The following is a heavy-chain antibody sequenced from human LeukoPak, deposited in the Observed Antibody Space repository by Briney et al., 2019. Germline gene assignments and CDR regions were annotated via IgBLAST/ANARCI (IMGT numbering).Heavy chain of an antibody. D-gene: IGHD6-6*01. J-gene: IGHJ4*02. CDR2: IKEDGSEK. V-gene: IGHV3-7*01. CDR3: ARVTLLAARTSRRYYFDY. Sequence: GSLKLSCAASGFPFSSYWMSWVRPAPGKGLGGVANIKEDGSEKYYVDSVKGRFTISRDNAKNSLYLQMNSLRAEDTAVYYCARVTLLAARTSRRYYFDYWGQGTLVTVSS. CDR1: GFPFSSYW.